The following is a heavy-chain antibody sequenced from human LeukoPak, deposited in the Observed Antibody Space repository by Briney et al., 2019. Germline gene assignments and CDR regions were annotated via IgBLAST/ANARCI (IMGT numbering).Heavy chain of an antibody. D-gene: IGHD1-1*01. CDR3: AKGNWRYFDY. Sequence: GESLKISCAASGITFSTYVMSWVRQAPGKGLEWVSAISGSGGSTYYADSVKGRFTISRDNSKNTLYLQMNSLGADDTAVYYCAKGNWRYFDYWGQGTLVTVSS. CDR1: GITFSTYV. J-gene: IGHJ4*02. CDR2: ISGSGGST. V-gene: IGHV3-23*01.